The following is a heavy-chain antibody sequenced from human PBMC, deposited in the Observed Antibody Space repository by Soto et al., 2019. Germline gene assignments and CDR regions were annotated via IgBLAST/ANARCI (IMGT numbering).Heavy chain of an antibody. J-gene: IGHJ4*02. V-gene: IGHV3-21*01. Sequence: GGSLRLSCAASGFTFSSYSMNWVRQAPGKGLEWVSSISSSSSYIYYADSVKGRFTISRDNAKNSLYLQMNSLRAEDTAVYYCARGYVWGSYRSTPDYWGQGTLVTVSS. D-gene: IGHD3-16*02. CDR1: GFTFSSYS. CDR2: ISSSSSYI. CDR3: ARGYVWGSYRSTPDY.